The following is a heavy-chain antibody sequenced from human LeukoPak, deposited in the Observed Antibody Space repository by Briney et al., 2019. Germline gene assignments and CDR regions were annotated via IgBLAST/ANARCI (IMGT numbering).Heavy chain of an antibody. D-gene: IGHD5-18*01. CDR2: ISGSGSNT. J-gene: IGHJ4*02. CDR3: AKGAYSYGALTNRYFDY. V-gene: IGHV3-23*01. CDR1: GITFSGSG. Sequence: GGSLRLSCAASGITFSGSGMSWVRQAPGKGLEWVSTISGSGSNTHYADSVKGRFTISRDNYKDTLYMQMNSLRAEDTAVYYCAKGAYSYGALTNRYFDYWGQGTLVTVSS.